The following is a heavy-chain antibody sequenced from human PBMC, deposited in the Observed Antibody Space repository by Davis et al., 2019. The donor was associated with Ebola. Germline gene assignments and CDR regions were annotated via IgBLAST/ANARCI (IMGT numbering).Heavy chain of an antibody. Sequence: ASVKVSCKASGYTFTGYYMHWVRQAPGQGLEWMGWINPNSGGTNYAQKFQGRVTMTRDTSISTAYMELSRLRSDDTAVYYCARIAVGIVVVVDDAFDIWGQGTMVTVSS. V-gene: IGHV1-2*02. J-gene: IGHJ3*02. CDR1: GYTFTGYY. CDR3: ARIAVGIVVVVDDAFDI. D-gene: IGHD3-22*01. CDR2: INPNSGGT.